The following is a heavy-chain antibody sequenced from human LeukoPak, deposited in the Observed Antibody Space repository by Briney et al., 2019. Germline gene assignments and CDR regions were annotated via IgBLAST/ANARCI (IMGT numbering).Heavy chain of an antibody. J-gene: IGHJ6*02. CDR3: ARVGGGYTPLDYYYGMDV. CDR2: INAGNGNT. V-gene: IGHV1-3*01. CDR1: GYTFTSYA. Sequence: ASVKVSCKASGYTFTSYAMHWVRQAPRQRLEWMGWINAGNGNTKYSQKFQGRVTITRDTSASTAYMELSSLRSEDTAVYYCARVGGGYTPLDYYYGMDVWGQGTTVTVSS. D-gene: IGHD3-16*02.